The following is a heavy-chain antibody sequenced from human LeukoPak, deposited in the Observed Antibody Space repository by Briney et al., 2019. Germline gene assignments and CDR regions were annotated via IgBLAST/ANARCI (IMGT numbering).Heavy chain of an antibody. Sequence: GGSLRLSCAASGFTFSSYSMNWVRQAPGKGLEWVSAISGSGGSTYYADSVKGRFTISRDNSKNTLYLQMNSLRAEDTAVYYCARRAGIYSHPYDYWGQGTLVTVSS. CDR2: ISGSGGST. D-gene: IGHD1-14*01. CDR3: ARRAGIYSHPYDY. V-gene: IGHV3-23*01. CDR1: GFTFSSYS. J-gene: IGHJ4*02.